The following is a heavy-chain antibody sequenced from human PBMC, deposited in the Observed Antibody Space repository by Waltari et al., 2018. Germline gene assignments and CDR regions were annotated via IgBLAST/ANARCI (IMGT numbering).Heavy chain of an antibody. J-gene: IGHJ4*02. Sequence: EVHLVESGGGLVKPGGSLRLPCAASGFPFSLYTMTWVRQAPGKGLEWVSSISSNGNYIHYADSVKGRFTISRDNAENSLYLQVKALRVEDTAVYYCTGNDSMRDYWGQGTLVTVSS. V-gene: IGHV3-21*01. CDR3: TGNDSMRDY. CDR2: ISSNGNYI. CDR1: GFPFSLYT. D-gene: IGHD2-21*01.